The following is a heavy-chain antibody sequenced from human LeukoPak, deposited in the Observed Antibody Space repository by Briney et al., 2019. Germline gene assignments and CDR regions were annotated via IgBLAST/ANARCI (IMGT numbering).Heavy chain of an antibody. J-gene: IGHJ3*02. CDR3: ARVLARSFDI. D-gene: IGHD1-26*01. CDR1: GGSISNSY. CDR2: IYYPGST. Sequence: SETLSLTCTVSGGSISNSYWTWIRQSPGKRLEWIGYIYYPGSTNYNPSVKSRVTISVDRSKNQFSLELSSVTAADTAVYYCARVLARSFDIWGQGTMVTVSS. V-gene: IGHV4-59*01.